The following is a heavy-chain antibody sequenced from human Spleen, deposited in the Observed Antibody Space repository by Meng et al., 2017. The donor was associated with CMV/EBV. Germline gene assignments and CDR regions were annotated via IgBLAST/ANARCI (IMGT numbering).Heavy chain of an antibody. Sequence: SETLSLTCAVSGGSISTPNWWSWVRQPPGKGLEWIGEIYHSGYTNYNPSLKSRVTMSIDRSKKQFSLRLSSVTAADTAVYYCARVGSTGNAFDIWGRGTMVTVSS. V-gene: IGHV4-4*02. CDR1: GGSISTPNW. CDR3: ARVGSTGNAFDI. D-gene: IGHD1-1*01. J-gene: IGHJ3*02. CDR2: IYHSGYT.